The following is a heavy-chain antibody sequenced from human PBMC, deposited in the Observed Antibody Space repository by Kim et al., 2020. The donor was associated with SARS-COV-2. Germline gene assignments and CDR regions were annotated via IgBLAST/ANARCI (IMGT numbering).Heavy chain of an antibody. CDR1: GFTFSSYS. V-gene: IGHV3-21*01. CDR2: ISSSSSYI. CDR3: ASAGYYDSSGYSYGAFDI. D-gene: IGHD3-22*01. Sequence: GGSLRLSCAASGFTFSSYSMNWVRQAPGKGLEWVSSISSSSSYIYYADSVKGRFTISRDNAKNSLYLQMNSLRAEDTAVYYCASAGYYDSSGYSYGAFDIWGQGTMVSVSS. J-gene: IGHJ3*02.